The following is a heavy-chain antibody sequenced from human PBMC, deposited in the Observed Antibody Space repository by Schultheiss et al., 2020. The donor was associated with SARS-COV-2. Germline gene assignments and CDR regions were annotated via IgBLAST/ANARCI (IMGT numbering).Heavy chain of an antibody. CDR3: ARVDDSSGYYFDY. J-gene: IGHJ4*02. D-gene: IGHD3-22*01. CDR2: IYYSGNT. CDR1: GGSITSDDYY. Sequence: SETLSLTCTVSGGSITSDDYYWSWIRQPTGKGLEWIVSIYYSGNTDYNPSLKSRVTMSVDTSKNQFSLKLSSVTAADTAVYYCARVDDSSGYYFDYWGQGTLVTVSS. V-gene: IGHV4-61*08.